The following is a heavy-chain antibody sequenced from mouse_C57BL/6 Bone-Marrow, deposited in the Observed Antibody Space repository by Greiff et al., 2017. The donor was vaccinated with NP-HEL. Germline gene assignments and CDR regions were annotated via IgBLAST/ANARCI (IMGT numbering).Heavy chain of an antibody. V-gene: IGHV1-15*01. J-gene: IGHJ3*01. CDR3: TRRNLYDYDYAY. D-gene: IGHD2-4*01. CDR2: IDPETGGT. Sequence: QVQLKESGAELVRPGASVTLSCKASGYTFTDYEMHWVKQTPVHGLEWIGAIDPETGGTAYNQKFKGKAILTADKSSSTAYMELRSLTSEDSAVYYCTRRNLYDYDYAYWGQGTLVTVSA. CDR1: GYTFTDYE.